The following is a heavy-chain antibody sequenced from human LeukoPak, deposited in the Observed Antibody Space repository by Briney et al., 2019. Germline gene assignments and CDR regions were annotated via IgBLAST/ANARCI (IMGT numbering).Heavy chain of an antibody. CDR1: GFIFSSYA. J-gene: IGHJ4*02. CDR3: AKDSYGDYACNDY. CDR2: ISGSGGST. Sequence: HTGGSLRLSCAASGFIFSSYAMSWVRQAPGKGLEWVSAISGSGGSTYYADSVKGRFTISRDNSMNTLYLQMNSLRAEDTAVYYCAKDSYGDYACNDYWGQGTLVTVSS. D-gene: IGHD4-17*01. V-gene: IGHV3-23*01.